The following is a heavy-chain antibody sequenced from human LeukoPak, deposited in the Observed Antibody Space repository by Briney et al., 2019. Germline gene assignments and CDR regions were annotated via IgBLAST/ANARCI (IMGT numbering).Heavy chain of an antibody. CDR1: GGSISSSSYY. V-gene: IGHV4-39*01. CDR2: IYYSGST. J-gene: IGHJ4*02. D-gene: IGHD3-9*01. Sequence: SETLSLTSTVSGGSISSSSYYWGWIRQPPGKGLEWIGSIYYSGSTYYNPSLKSRVTISVDTSKNQFSLKLSSVTAADTAVYYCARQSDWAKNYFDYWGQGTLVTVSS. CDR3: ARQSDWAKNYFDY.